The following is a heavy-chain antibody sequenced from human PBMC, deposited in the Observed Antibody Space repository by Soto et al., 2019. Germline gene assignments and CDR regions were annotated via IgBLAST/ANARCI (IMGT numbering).Heavy chain of an antibody. V-gene: IGHV4-30-2*01. CDR2: IYHSGST. Sequence: QLQLQESGSGLVKPSQTLSLTCAVSGGSISSGGYSWSWIRQPPGKGLEWIGYIYHSGSTHYNPSLXSXXTISVDRSTNKFSLKLSSVTAADTAVYYCARDPGLWGRGTLVTVSS. CDR3: ARDPGL. J-gene: IGHJ2*01. CDR1: GGSISSGGYS.